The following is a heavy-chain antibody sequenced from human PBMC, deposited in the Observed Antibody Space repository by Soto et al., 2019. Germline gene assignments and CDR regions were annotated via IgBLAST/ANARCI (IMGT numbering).Heavy chain of an antibody. CDR2: ISSSSSYI. V-gene: IGHV3-21*01. J-gene: IGHJ5*02. Sequence: GGSLRLSCAASGFTFSSYSMNWVRQAPGKGLEWVSSISSSSSYIYYADSVKGRFTISRDNAKNSLYLQMNSLRAEDTAVYYCARGGHANANIQLWPKYNWFDPWGQGTLVTVSS. CDR3: ARGGHANANIQLWPKYNWFDP. CDR1: GFTFSSYS. D-gene: IGHD5-18*01.